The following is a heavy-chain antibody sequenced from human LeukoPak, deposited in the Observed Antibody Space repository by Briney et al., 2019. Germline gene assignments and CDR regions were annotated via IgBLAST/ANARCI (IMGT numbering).Heavy chain of an antibody. CDR3: ARGNAN. J-gene: IGHJ4*02. CDR1: GGSINSYY. V-gene: IGHV4-59*01. CDR2: ISYSGST. Sequence: SETLSLTCTVSGGSINSYYWSWIRQPPGKGLEWIGYISYSGSTNYKPSRKSRVTISLDTSKNQFFLKLSSVTAADTALYYCARGNANWGQGTLVTVSS.